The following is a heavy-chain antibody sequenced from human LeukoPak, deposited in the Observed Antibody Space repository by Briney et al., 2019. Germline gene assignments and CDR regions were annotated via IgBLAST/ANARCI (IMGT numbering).Heavy chain of an antibody. J-gene: IGHJ6*02. CDR1: GYTFTSYD. D-gene: IGHD4-11*01. Sequence: ASVKVSCKASGYTFTSYDINWVRQATGQGLEWMGWMNPNSGNTGYAQKFQGRVTMTRNTSISTAYMELSSLRAEDTAVYYCAKDLVTPGYNYYGMDVWGQGTTVTVSS. CDR3: AKDLVTPGYNYYGMDV. CDR2: MNPNSGNT. V-gene: IGHV1-8*01.